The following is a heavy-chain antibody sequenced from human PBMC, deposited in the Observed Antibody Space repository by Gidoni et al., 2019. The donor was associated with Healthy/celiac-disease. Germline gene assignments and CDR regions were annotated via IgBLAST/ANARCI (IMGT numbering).Heavy chain of an antibody. D-gene: IGHD6-6*01. Sequence: EVQLVESGGGLVQPGRSLSLSCTASGFTFGDTAMSWVRQAPGKGLEWVGFIRSKAYGGTTEYAASVKGRFTISRDDSKSIAYLQMNSLKTEDTAVYYCTRDESSSVIYYGMDVWGQGTTVTVSS. CDR3: TRDESSSVIYYGMDV. V-gene: IGHV3-49*04. J-gene: IGHJ6*02. CDR1: GFTFGDTA. CDR2: IRSKAYGGTT.